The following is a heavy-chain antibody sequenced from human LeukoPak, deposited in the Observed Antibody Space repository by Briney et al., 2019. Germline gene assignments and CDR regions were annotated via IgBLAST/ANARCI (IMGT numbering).Heavy chain of an antibody. J-gene: IGHJ4*02. D-gene: IGHD3-10*01. V-gene: IGHV3-48*03. CDR3: ARDRMVYTY. Sequence: GGSLRLSCAASGFTFSSYEMNWVRQAPGKGLEWVSYISSSGSTIYYADSVKGRFTISRDNAKNSLYLQMNSLRAEETAVYYCARDRMVYTYWGQGTLVTVSS. CDR1: GFTFSSYE. CDR2: ISSSGSTI.